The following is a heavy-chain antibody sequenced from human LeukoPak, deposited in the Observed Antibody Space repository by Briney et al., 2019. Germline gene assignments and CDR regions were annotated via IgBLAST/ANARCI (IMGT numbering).Heavy chain of an antibody. CDR2: ISSSGSTI. Sequence: PGGSLRLSCAASGFTFSDYYMSWIRQAPGKGLEWVSYISSSGSTIYYADSVKGRFTISRDNAKNSLYLQMNSRRAEDTAVYYCARHRYDFWSGLYLWGQGTLVTVSS. CDR3: ARHRYDFWSGLYL. CDR1: GFTFSDYY. J-gene: IGHJ4*02. V-gene: IGHV3-11*01. D-gene: IGHD3-3*01.